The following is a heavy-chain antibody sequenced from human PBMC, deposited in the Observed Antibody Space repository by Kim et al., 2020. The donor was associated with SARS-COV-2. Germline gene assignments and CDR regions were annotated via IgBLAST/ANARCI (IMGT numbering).Heavy chain of an antibody. CDR3: ARHGEVSFDSRIDY. V-gene: IGHV4-39*01. Sequence: YNPSLKSRVTISVDTSKNQFSLKLSSVTAADTAVYYCARHGEVSFDSRIDYWGQGTLVTVSS. J-gene: IGHJ4*02. D-gene: IGHD3-22*01.